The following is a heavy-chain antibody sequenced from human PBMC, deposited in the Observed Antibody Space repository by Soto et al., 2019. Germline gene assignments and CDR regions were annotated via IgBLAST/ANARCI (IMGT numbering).Heavy chain of an antibody. D-gene: IGHD3-22*01. CDR3: XXXXXXWXRRINNGYSG. Sequence: QVQLVQSGAEVKKPESSVKVSCKAPGGTFSTYAISWVRQAPGQGLEWMGGIIPMFGTANYAQRFQDRVTITADESTNTVYMELSSLRSEDTAXYXXXXXXXXWXRRINNGYSGWGQGTLVTVSS. CDR1: GGTFSTYA. V-gene: IGHV1-69*12. J-gene: IGHJ4*02. CDR2: IIPMFGTA.